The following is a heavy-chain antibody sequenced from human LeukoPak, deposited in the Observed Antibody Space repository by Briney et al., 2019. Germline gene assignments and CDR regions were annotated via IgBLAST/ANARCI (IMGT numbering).Heavy chain of an antibody. J-gene: IGHJ4*02. CDR2: IYPGDSDI. V-gene: IGHV5-51*01. CDR3: ARRQYHYDLTYYFDL. CDR1: GYSFTSYW. Sequence: GESLKISCKGSGYSFTSYWIGWVRQMPGKGLEWMGIIYPGDSDIRYSLSFQGQVTISADKSISTAYLQWSSLKASDTAMYYCARRQYHYDLTYYFDLWGQGTLVTVSS. D-gene: IGHD3-22*01.